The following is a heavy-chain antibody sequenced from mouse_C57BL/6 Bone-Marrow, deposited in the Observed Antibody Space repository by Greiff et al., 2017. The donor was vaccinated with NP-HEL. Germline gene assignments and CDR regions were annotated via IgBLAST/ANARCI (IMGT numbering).Heavy chain of an antibody. V-gene: IGHV5-9*01. Sequence: EVQGVESGGGLVKPGGSLKLSCAASGFTFSSYTMSWVRQTPEKRLEWVATISGGGGNTYYPDSVKGRFTISRDNAKNTLYLQMSSLRSEDTALYYCARHKTVVATYYFDYWGQGTTLTVSS. J-gene: IGHJ2*01. CDR3: ARHKTVVATYYFDY. CDR2: ISGGGGNT. D-gene: IGHD1-1*01. CDR1: GFTFSSYT.